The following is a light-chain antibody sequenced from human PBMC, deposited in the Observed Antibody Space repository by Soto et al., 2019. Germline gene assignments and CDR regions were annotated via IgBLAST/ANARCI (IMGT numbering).Light chain of an antibody. CDR1: QSVSSD. CDR2: GAS. J-gene: IGKJ4*01. Sequence: IVITQSPSTLSVSPGERATLSCRASQSVSSDLAWYQHKPGQAPRLLIYGASTRATGIPARFSGSGSGTEFTLTISSLQSEDFAVYYCQQYNNWPLTFGGGTKVDIK. CDR3: QQYNNWPLT. V-gene: IGKV3-15*01.